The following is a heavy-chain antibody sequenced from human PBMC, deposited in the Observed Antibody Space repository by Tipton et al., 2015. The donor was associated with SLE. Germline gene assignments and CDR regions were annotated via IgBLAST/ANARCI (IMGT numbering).Heavy chain of an antibody. D-gene: IGHD1-1*01. J-gene: IGHJ2*01. CDR3: ARVQRGPRSFDL. CDR1: GGFITIGSYY. Sequence: TLSLTCTVSGGFITIGSYYWSWIRQPAGKGLEWIGRVYATGSTYYNPSLKRRVTISLDSSKNQISLKLSSESAADTAVYYCARVQRGPRSFDLWGRSTLGTVSS. V-gene: IGHV4-61*02. CDR2: VYATGST.